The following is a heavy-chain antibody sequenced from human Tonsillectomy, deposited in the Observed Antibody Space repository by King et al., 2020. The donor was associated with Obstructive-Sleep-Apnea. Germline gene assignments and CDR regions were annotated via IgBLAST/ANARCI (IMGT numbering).Heavy chain of an antibody. J-gene: IGHJ4*02. V-gene: IGHV4-38-2*02. CDR2: IYYSGST. CDR1: GDSISTSYY. CDR3: ARGPSLGEENDY. D-gene: IGHD2-21*01. Sequence: VQLQESGPGLVKPSETLSLTCTVSGDSISTSYYWSWIRQPPGKGREWIGSIYYSGSTYYNPSLKSRVTISVDTSKNEFSLNLSSVTAADTAVYYCARGPSLGEENDYWGQGTLVTVSS.